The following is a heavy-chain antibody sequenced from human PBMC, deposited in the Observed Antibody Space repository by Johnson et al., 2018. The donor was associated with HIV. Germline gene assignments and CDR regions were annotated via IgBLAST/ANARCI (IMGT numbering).Heavy chain of an antibody. Sequence: VQLVESWGGVVRPGGSLRLSCAASGFTFDDYGMSWVRQAPGKGLEWVSGINWNGGSTGYADSVKGRFTISRDNAKNSLYLQMNTLRAEDTAVYYCARDAVISSGWYNVDAFDIWGQGTMVTVSS. J-gene: IGHJ3*02. V-gene: IGHV3-20*04. CDR1: GFTFDDYG. CDR3: ARDAVISSGWYNVDAFDI. CDR2: INWNGGST. D-gene: IGHD6-19*01.